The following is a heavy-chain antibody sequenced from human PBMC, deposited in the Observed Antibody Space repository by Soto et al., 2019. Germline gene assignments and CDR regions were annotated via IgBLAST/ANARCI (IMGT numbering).Heavy chain of an antibody. J-gene: IGHJ5*02. D-gene: IGHD3-3*01. V-gene: IGHV1-3*01. Sequence: GASVKVSCKASGYTFTSYAMHWVRQAPGQRLEWMGWINAGNGNTKYSQKFQGRVTITRDTSASTAYMELSSLRSEDTAVYYCARGIGGGYYDFWSGYSSPRFDPWGQGTLVTVPQ. CDR1: GYTFTSYA. CDR2: INAGNGNT. CDR3: ARGIGGGYYDFWSGYSSPRFDP.